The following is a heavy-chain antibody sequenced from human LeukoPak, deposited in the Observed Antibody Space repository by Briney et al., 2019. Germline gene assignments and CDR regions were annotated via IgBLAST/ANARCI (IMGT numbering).Heavy chain of an antibody. Sequence: GASVKVSSKPSRDTFSRYYVHSGRQRPEQRVEWRGLINPIGGVTSSAQNFQGRVTMTRHTSTATVYMNLSSLRSEDTAVYYCARGYYGGLAWCYYWGQGTLVTVSS. CDR2: INPIGGVT. V-gene: IGHV1-46*01. CDR3: ARGYYGGLAWCYY. D-gene: IGHD4-23*01. CDR1: RDTFSRYY. J-gene: IGHJ4*02.